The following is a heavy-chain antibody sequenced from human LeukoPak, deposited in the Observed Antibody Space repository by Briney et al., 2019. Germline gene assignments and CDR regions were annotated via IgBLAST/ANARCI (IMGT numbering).Heavy chain of an antibody. J-gene: IGHJ3*02. CDR3: ARDRIQLWSLGDAFDI. CDR2: IYYSGST. CDR1: GDSISTSNYF. V-gene: IGHV4-39*02. D-gene: IGHD5-18*01. Sequence: SETLSLTCTVSGDSISTSNYFWGWIRQPPGKGLEWIGSIYYSGSTCYSPSLKSRVTLSVDTSKNQFSLKLNSVTAADTAVYYCARDRIQLWSLGDAFDIWGQGTMVTVSS.